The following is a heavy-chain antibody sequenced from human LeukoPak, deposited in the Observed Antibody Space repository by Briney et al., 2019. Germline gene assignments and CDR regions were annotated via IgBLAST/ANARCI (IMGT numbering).Heavy chain of an antibody. V-gene: IGHV3-23*01. J-gene: IGHJ6*03. D-gene: IGHD2-15*01. CDR2: ISGSGGST. Sequence: PGGSLRLSCAASGFTFSSYGMSWVRQAPGKGLEWVSAISGSGGSTYYADSVKGRFTISRDNSKNTLYLQMNSLRAEDTAVYYCAKSGPVVAATRAQEDYYYYMDVWGKGTAVTISS. CDR3: AKSGPVVAATRAQEDYYYYMDV. CDR1: GFTFSSYG.